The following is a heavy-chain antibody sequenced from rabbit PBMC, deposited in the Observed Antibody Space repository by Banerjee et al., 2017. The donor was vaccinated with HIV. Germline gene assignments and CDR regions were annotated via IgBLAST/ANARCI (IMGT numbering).Heavy chain of an antibody. V-gene: IGHV1S45*01. J-gene: IGHJ4*01. CDR3: ARGRGAAGSYLDL. CDR1: GFSFSSSYW. D-gene: IGHD8-1*01. Sequence: QEQLEESGGDLVKPEGSLTLTCTASGFSFSSSYWICWVRQAPGKGLEWIACIYAGSSGSTYYASWAKGRFTISKTSSTTVTLQMTSLTAADTATYFCARGRGAAGSYLDLWGPGTLHRL. CDR2: IYAGSSGST.